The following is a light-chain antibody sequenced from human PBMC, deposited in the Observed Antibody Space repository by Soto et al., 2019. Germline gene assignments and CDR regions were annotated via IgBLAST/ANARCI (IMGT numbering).Light chain of an antibody. CDR2: GNT. V-gene: IGLV1-40*01. CDR1: SSNIGAGYD. CDR3: QSYDTLLSGSEV. J-gene: IGLJ3*02. Sequence: QSVLTQSPSVSGAPGQRVTISCTGSSSNIGAGYDVHWYQQLPGTAPKLLIYGNTNRPSGIPDRFSGSKSGASASLAITRLRAEDEADYYCQSYDTLLSGSEVFGGGTKLTVL.